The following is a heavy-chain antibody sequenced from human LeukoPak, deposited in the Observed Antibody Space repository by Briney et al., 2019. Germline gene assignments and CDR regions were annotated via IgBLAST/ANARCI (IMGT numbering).Heavy chain of an antibody. V-gene: IGHV5-51*01. J-gene: IGHJ4*02. CDR2: IYPGDSDT. D-gene: IGHD4-23*01. Sequence: RGESLKISCKGSGYSFTTYWIGWVRQMPGKGLEWMGIIYPGDSDTRYSPSFQGQITISADKSINTAYLQWSSLKASDTAIYYCARIHGNSPHGYFVNYWGQGTLVTVSS. CDR1: GYSFTTYW. CDR3: ARIHGNSPHGYFVNY.